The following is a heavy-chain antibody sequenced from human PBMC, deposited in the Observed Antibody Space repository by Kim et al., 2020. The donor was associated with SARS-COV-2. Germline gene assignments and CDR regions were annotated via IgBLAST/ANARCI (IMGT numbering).Heavy chain of an antibody. J-gene: IGHJ3*02. Sequence: SETLSLTCTVSGYSISSGYYWGWIRQPPGKGLEWIGSIYHSGSTYYNPSLKSRVTISVDTSKNQFSLKLSSVTAADTAVYYCARTEPTGAFDIWGQGTMVTVSS. V-gene: IGHV4-38-2*02. CDR1: GYSISSGYY. D-gene: IGHD1-26*01. CDR3: ARTEPTGAFDI. CDR2: IYHSGST.